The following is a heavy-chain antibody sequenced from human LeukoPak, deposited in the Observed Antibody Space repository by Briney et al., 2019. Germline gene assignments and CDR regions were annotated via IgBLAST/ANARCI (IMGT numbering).Heavy chain of an antibody. CDR1: GGXFTGYY. V-gene: IGHV4-59*01. Sequence: SETLSLTCIVSGGXFTGYYCSWIRKPPGKGLEWIGYFYYSGSTNYNPSLKSRVTISVDTSKKQFSLKLSSVTAADTAVYYCARTNAFDIWGQGTMVTVSS. J-gene: IGHJ3*02. CDR2: FYYSGST. CDR3: ARTNAFDI.